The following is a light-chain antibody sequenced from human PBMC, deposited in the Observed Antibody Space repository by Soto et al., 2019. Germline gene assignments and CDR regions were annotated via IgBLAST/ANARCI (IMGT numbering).Light chain of an antibody. V-gene: IGKV3-20*01. J-gene: IGKJ1*01. Sequence: EIVLTQSPGTLSLSPGERATLSCRVSQSVSSSYLAWYQQKPGQAPRLLIYGASSRATGIPDRFSGSGSGTDFTLTISRLEPEDFAVYYCQQYGSSLTWTFGQGTKVDIK. CDR2: GAS. CDR1: QSVSSSY. CDR3: QQYGSSLTWT.